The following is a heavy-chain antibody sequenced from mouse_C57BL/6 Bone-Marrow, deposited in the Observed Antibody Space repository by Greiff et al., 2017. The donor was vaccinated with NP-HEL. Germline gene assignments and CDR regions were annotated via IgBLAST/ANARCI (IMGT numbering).Heavy chain of an antibody. V-gene: IGHV1-26*01. D-gene: IGHD2-4*01. CDR3: AKNDYRSTDWYFDV. CDR1: GYTFTDYY. CDR2: INPNIGGT. J-gene: IGHJ1*03. Sequence: VQLQQSGPELVKPGASVKISCKASGYTFTDYYMNWVKQSHGKSLEWIGDINPNIGGTSYNQTFKGKATLTVDKSSSTAYMELRSLTSEDSAVYYCAKNDYRSTDWYFDVWGTGTTVTVSS.